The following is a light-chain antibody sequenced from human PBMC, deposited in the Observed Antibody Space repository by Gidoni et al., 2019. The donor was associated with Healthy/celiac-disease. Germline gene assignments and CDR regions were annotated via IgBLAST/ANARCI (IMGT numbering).Light chain of an antibody. J-gene: IGKJ1*01. V-gene: IGKV3-20*01. Sequence: EIALTQSPGTLSLSPGERATPSCRASQSVSSSYLAWYQQKPGQAPRLLIYGASSRATGIPDRFSGSGSGTDFTLTISRLEPEDFAVYYCQQYGSSRTFGEGTKVEIK. CDR3: QQYGSSRT. CDR2: GAS. CDR1: QSVSSSY.